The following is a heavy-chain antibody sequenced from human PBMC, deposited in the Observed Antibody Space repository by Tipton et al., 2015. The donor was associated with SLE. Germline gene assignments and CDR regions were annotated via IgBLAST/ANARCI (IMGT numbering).Heavy chain of an antibody. CDR1: GGSISSYY. CDR2: IYYSGST. V-gene: IGHV4-59*01. Sequence: TLSLTCTVSGGSISSYYWSWIRQPPGRGLAWIGYIYYSGSTNYNPSLKSRVTISVDTSKNQFSLKLSSVTAADTAVYYCARAISMDVWGQGTTVTVSS. J-gene: IGHJ6*02. CDR3: ARAISMDV.